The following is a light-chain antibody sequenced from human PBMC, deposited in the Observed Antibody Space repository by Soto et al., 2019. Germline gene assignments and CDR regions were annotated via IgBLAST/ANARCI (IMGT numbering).Light chain of an antibody. Sequence: DFVMTQSPDSLAVSLGERATINCKSSQSVLYSSNNNNYLAWYQQKPGQPPKLLIYWASTRESGVPDRFSGTGSGTDFKLTISSRQAEDVAVYYCQQYYSTPPTFGQGTKVEIK. CDR2: WAS. J-gene: IGKJ1*01. V-gene: IGKV4-1*01. CDR3: QQYYSTPPT. CDR1: QSVLYSSNNNNY.